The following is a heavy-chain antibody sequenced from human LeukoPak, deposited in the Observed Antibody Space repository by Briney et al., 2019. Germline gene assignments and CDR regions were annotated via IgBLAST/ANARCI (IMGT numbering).Heavy chain of an antibody. Sequence: GGSLRLFCAASGFTFSSYAMSWVRQAPGKGLEWVSAISGSGGSTYYADSVKGRFTISRDNSKNTLYLQMNSLRAEDTAVYYCAKVHYYDSSGYYYVSRYFDYWGQGTLVTVSS. CDR3: AKVHYYDSSGYYYVSRYFDY. V-gene: IGHV3-23*01. D-gene: IGHD3-22*01. J-gene: IGHJ4*02. CDR1: GFTFSSYA. CDR2: ISGSGGST.